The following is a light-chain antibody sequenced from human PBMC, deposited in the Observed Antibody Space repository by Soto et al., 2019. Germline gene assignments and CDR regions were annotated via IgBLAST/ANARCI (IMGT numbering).Light chain of an antibody. CDR2: DVS. Sequence: QSALTQPASVSGSPGQSITISCTGTSSDVGGYNYVSWYQQYPGKAPKLMIYDVSNRPSGVSNCFSGSKSGNTASLTISGLQAEDEADYYCSSYTISNTLVFGSGTKVTVL. CDR3: SSYTISNTLV. V-gene: IGLV2-14*01. CDR1: SSDVGGYNY. J-gene: IGLJ1*01.